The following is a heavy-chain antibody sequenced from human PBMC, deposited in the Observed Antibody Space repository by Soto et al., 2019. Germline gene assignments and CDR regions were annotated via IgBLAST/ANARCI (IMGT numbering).Heavy chain of an antibody. CDR3: ATDRLLPFDY. Sequence: ALRKVSCKVSGYTLTELSIHWERQAPGKGRERMGGFDPEDGETIYAQKFQGRVTMTEDTSTDTAYMELSSLRSEDTAVYYCATDRLLPFDYWGQGTLVTVSS. CDR2: FDPEDGET. D-gene: IGHD2-15*01. CDR1: GYTLTELS. J-gene: IGHJ4*02. V-gene: IGHV1-24*01.